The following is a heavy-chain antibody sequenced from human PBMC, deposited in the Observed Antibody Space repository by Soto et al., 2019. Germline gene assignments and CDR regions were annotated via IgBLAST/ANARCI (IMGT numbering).Heavy chain of an antibody. Sequence: PGGSLRLSCAASGFTFSSYAMSWVRQAPGKGLEWVSAISGSGGSTYYADSVKGRFTISRDNSKNTLYLQMNSLRAEDTAVYYCAKDQLQRLAVAAPDALDIWGQGTMVTVSS. V-gene: IGHV3-23*01. CDR1: GFTFSSYA. J-gene: IGHJ3*02. D-gene: IGHD6-19*01. CDR3: AKDQLQRLAVAAPDALDI. CDR2: ISGSGGST.